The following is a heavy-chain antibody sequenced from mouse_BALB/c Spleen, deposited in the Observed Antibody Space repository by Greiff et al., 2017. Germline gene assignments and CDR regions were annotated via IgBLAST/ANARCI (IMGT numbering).Heavy chain of an antibody. V-gene: IGHV3-2*02. D-gene: IGHD2-1*01. CDR2: ISYSGST. J-gene: IGHJ3*01. CDR1: GYSITSDYA. CDR3: ARGTDYGNWFAY. Sequence: EVKLQESGPGLVKPSQSLSLTCTVTGYSITSDYAWNWIRQFPGNKLEWMGYISYSGSTSYNPSLKSRISITRDTSKNQFFLQLNSVTTEDTATYYCARGTDYGNWFAYWGQGTLVTVSA.